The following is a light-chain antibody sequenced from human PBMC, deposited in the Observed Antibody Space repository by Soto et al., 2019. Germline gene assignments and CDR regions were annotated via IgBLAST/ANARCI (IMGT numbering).Light chain of an antibody. CDR1: QSVSSN. V-gene: IGKV3-15*01. Sequence: EIVMTQSPATLSVSPGERATLSCRASQSVSSNLSWYQQKPGQAPRLLIYGASTRATGIPARFSGSGSGTEFTLTISGLEPEDFAVYYCQQYGTSPPLTFGGGTKVDNK. J-gene: IGKJ4*01. CDR3: QQYGTSPPLT. CDR2: GAS.